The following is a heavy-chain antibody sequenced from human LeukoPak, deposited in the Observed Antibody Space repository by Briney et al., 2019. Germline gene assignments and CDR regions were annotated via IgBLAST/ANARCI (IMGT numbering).Heavy chain of an antibody. D-gene: IGHD2-21*01. CDR3: LRGAYSNLGYGHYYYLDL. Sequence: GASVTVSCTASGGTFSSYAISWVRQAPGPGPEWMGGTSPHFGTTKYAQKLQGRDTITTDKPTSIDYMELSTLRSEATALYYVLRGAYSNLGYGHYYYLDLWGKGTPVTVSS. J-gene: IGHJ6*03. CDR1: GGTFSSYA. V-gene: IGHV1-69*05. CDR2: TSPHFGTT.